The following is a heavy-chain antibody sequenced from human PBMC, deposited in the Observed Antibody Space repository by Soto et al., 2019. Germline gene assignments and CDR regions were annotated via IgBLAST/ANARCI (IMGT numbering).Heavy chain of an antibody. CDR1: GSSINSGDYY. CDR3: ARDRYYGSGTYYNFYSGMDV. CDR2: IFHSGST. D-gene: IGHD3-10*01. V-gene: IGHV4-30-4*01. Sequence: QVQLQESGPGLVKPSQTLSLTCTVSGSSINSGDYYWTWVRQPPGKGLEWIGSIFHSGSTYYTPSIQSRVTISLDTSKNHFSLKLSSVTPADTAVYYCARDRYYGSGTYYNFYSGMDVWGQGTTVTVSS. J-gene: IGHJ6*02.